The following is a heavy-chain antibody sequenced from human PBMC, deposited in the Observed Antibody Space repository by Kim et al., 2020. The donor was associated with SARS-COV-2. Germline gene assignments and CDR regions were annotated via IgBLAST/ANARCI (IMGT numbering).Heavy chain of an antibody. Sequence: GGSLRLSCAASGFTFSSYAMHWVRQAPGKGLEWVAAISYDGSNKYYADSVKGRFTISRDNSKNTLYLQMNSRRAEDTAVYYCARGGIVVVPAAMAGVGDYWGQGTLVTVSS. CDR1: GFTFSSYA. J-gene: IGHJ4*02. CDR2: ISYDGSNK. V-gene: IGHV3-30*04. D-gene: IGHD2-2*01. CDR3: ARGGIVVVPAAMAGVGDY.